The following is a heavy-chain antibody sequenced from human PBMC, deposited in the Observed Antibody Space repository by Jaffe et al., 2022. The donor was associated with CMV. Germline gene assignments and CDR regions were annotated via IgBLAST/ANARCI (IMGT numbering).Heavy chain of an antibody. D-gene: IGHD5-18*01. J-gene: IGHJ4*02. CDR2: IIPIFGTA. V-gene: IGHV1-69*01. CDR1: GGTFSSYA. CDR3: ARGGMRYSYGPGSVRSYFDY. Sequence: QVQLVQSGAEVKKPGSSVKVSCKASGGTFSSYAISWVRQAPGQGLEWMGGIIPIFGTANYAQKFQGRVTITADESTSTAYMELSSLRSEDTAVYYCARGGMRYSYGPGSVRSYFDYWGQGTLVTVSS.